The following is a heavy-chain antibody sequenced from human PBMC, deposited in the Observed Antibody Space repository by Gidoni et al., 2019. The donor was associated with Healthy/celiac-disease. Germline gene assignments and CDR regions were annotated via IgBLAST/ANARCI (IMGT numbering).Heavy chain of an antibody. CDR1: GYTFTGYY. V-gene: IGHV1-2*02. J-gene: IGHJ6*02. CDR3: ARDGLSSSWYGDYYGMDV. D-gene: IGHD6-13*01. Sequence: QVQLVQSGAEVKKPGASVKVSCKASGYTFTGYYMHWVRQAPGQGLEWMGWINPNSGGTNYEQKFQGRVTMTRDTSISTAYMELSRLRSDDTAVYYCARDGLSSSWYGDYYGMDVWGQGTTVTVSS. CDR2: INPNSGGT.